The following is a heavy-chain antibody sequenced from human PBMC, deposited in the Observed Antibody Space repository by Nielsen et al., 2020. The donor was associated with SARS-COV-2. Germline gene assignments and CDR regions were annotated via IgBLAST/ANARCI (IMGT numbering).Heavy chain of an antibody. CDR2: IIPIFGTA. CDR3: ARGAVAGTYYYYYYMDV. V-gene: IGHV1-69*13. Sequence: SVKVSCKASGGTFSSYAISWVRQAPGQGLEWMGGIIPIFGTANYAQKFQGRVTITADDSTSTAYMELSSLRSEDTAVYYCARGAVAGTYYYYYYMDVWGKGTTVTV. D-gene: IGHD6-19*01. CDR1: GGTFSSYA. J-gene: IGHJ6*03.